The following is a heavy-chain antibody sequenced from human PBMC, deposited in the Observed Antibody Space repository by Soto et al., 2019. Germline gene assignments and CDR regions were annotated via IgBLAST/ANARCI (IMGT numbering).Heavy chain of an antibody. V-gene: IGHV1-46*01. CDR2: INPSGGST. CDR3: AGDAVYCSGGSCDSGAFDI. D-gene: IGHD2-15*01. CDR1: GYTFTSYY. J-gene: IGHJ3*02. Sequence: ASVKVSCKASGYTFTSYYMHWVRQAPGQGLEWMGIINPSGGSTSYAQKFQGRVTMTRDTSTSTVYMELSSLRSEDTAVYYCAGDAVYCSGGSCDSGAFDIWGQGTMVTVSS.